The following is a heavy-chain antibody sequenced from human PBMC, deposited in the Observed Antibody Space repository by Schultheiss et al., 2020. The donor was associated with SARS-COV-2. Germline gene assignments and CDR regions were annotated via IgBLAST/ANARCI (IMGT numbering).Heavy chain of an antibody. D-gene: IGHD3-10*01. Sequence: ASVKVSCKASGYTFTGYYMHWVRQAPGQGLEWMGWINPNSGGTNYAQKFQGWVTMTRDTSISTAYMELSRLRSDDTAVYYCARRGLFKQGSYGMDVWGQGTTVTVSS. CDR3: ARRGLFKQGSYGMDV. CDR1: GYTFTGYY. V-gene: IGHV1-2*04. J-gene: IGHJ6*02. CDR2: INPNSGGT.